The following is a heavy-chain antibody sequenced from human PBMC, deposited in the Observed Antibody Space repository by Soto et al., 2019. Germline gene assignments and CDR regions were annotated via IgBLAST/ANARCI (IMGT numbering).Heavy chain of an antibody. V-gene: IGHV3-23*01. J-gene: IGHJ4*02. CDR3: ANWIINEYDFGY. Sequence: GGSLRLSCAASGFTFSGYGMSWVRQAPGKGLEWVSDISGSGGRKYYADYVKGRLNISRDNSKTKLYTTMNRLRAQDTAVYYCANWIINEYDFGYWGQGTLVTVSS. CDR2: ISGSGGRK. CDR1: GFTFSGYG. D-gene: IGHD3-3*01.